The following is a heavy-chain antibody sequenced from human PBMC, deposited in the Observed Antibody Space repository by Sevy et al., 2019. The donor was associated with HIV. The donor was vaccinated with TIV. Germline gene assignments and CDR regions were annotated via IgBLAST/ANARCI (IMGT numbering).Heavy chain of an antibody. CDR2: IYYSGST. CDR1: GGSINNYY. D-gene: IGHD6-13*01. Sequence: SETLSLTCTVSGGSINNYYWSWIRQPPGKGLQWIGYIYYSGSTNYNPSLKSRVTMSVDTSKNQFSLKLSSVTAADTAIYYCARESIATVGDLDYWGQGTLVTVSS. V-gene: IGHV4-59*01. CDR3: ARESIATVGDLDY. J-gene: IGHJ4*02.